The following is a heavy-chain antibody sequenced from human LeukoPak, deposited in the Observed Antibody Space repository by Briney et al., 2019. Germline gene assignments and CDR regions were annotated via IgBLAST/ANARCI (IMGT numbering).Heavy chain of an antibody. CDR1: GYTFTGYY. J-gene: IGHJ3*02. CDR2: INPNSGGT. V-gene: IGHV1-2*02. Sequence: ASVKVSCKASGYTFTGYYMHWVRQALGQGLEWMGWINPNSGGTNYAQKFQGRVTMTRDTSISTAYMELSRLRSDDTAVYYCGSGTGPDDAFDIWGQGTMVTVSS. CDR3: GSGTGPDDAFDI. D-gene: IGHD3/OR15-3a*01.